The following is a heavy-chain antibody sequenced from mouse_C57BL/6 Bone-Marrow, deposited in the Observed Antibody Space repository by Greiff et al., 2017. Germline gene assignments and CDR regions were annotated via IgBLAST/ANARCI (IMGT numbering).Heavy chain of an antibody. CDR3: AREDGSRGGDWYFDV. J-gene: IGHJ1*03. CDR1: GFNIKDYY. CDR2: IDPEDGET. Sequence: EVQLQQSGAELVKPGASVKLSCTASGFNIKDYYMHWVKQRTEQGLEWIGRIDPEDGETKYAPKFQGKATITAEPSSNPAYLQLSSLTSEDTAVYYCAREDGSRGGDWYFDVWGTGTTVTVSS. V-gene: IGHV14-2*01. D-gene: IGHD1-1*01.